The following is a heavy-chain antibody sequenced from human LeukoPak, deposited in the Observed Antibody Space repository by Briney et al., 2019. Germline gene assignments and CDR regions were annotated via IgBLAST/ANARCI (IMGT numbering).Heavy chain of an antibody. Sequence: ASVKVSCKASGYTFTSYAIHWVRQAPGQGLEWMGWIDTGNGYTKYSQKFQGRVTITRDTSASTAYMELSSLRSEDTAVYYCARNPGSSPSRWGQGTLVTVSS. D-gene: IGHD6-13*01. J-gene: IGHJ4*02. CDR3: ARNPGSSPSR. V-gene: IGHV1-3*04. CDR1: GYTFTSYA. CDR2: IDTGNGYT.